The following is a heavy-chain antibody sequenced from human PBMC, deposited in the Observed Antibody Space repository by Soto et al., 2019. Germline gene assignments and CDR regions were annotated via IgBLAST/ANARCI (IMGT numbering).Heavy chain of an antibody. Sequence: SETLSLTCAVSGVSISSSGDYWGWLRQPPGKGLEWIATIYFSGRIYYNPSLKSRVTISVDTSKNQFSLKVSSVTAADTAVYYCAKLPRKTVHDNGTEYWGQGTLVTVSS. D-gene: IGHD3-16*01. J-gene: IGHJ4*02. CDR3: AKLPRKTVHDNGTEY. CDR1: GVSISSSGDY. V-gene: IGHV4-39*01. CDR2: IYFSGRI.